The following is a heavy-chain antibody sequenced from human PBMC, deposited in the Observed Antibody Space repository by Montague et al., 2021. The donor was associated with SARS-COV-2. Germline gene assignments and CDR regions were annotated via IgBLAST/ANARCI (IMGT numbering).Heavy chain of an antibody. CDR2: VNQSGTT. CDR1: LRCCSNYY. D-gene: IGHD2-2*01. CDR3: ARGRRPVVVPGAGPAGRAFDI. V-gene: IGHV4-34*01. Sequence: SETLSLTCAVSLRCCSNYYWSRIGQPPGKGLEWIWEVNQSGTTIYNPSVKSGVTISEDTSKNQFYLRLNSVTAADTAVYYCARGRRPVVVPGAGPAGRAFDIWGQGTMVTVSS. J-gene: IGHJ3*02.